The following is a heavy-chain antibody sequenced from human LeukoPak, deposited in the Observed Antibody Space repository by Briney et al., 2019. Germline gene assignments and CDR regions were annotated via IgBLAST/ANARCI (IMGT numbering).Heavy chain of an antibody. Sequence: SETLSLTCTVSGGSISSYYWGWIRQPPGKGLEWIGSMYYSGSTYYNPSLKSRVTISVDTSKNQFSLKLSSVTAADTAVYYCARRVTGGYYFDYWGQGTLVTVSS. CDR2: MYYSGST. J-gene: IGHJ4*02. CDR1: GGSISSYY. D-gene: IGHD1-20*01. V-gene: IGHV4-39*07. CDR3: ARRVTGGYYFDY.